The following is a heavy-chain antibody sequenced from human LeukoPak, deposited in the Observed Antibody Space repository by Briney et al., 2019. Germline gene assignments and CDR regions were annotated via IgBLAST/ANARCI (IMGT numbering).Heavy chain of an antibody. V-gene: IGHV3-21*01. CDR1: GFTFSSYS. CDR2: ISSSSSYI. J-gene: IGHJ6*03. CDR3: ARDGYYASSGYYYSYYYYYYYMDV. D-gene: IGHD3-22*01. Sequence: PGGSLRLSCAASGFTFSSYSMNWVRQAPGKGLEWVSSISSSSSYIYYADSVKGRFTISRDNAKNSLYLQMNSLRAEDTAVYYCARDGYYASSGYYYSYYYYYYYMDVWGKGTTVTVSS.